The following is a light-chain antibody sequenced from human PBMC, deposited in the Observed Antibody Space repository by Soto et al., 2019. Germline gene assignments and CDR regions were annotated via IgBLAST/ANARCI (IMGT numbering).Light chain of an antibody. CDR1: QFVNSK. V-gene: IGKV3-15*01. CDR2: GAS. Sequence: IVLTPSPATQSVSPGERVTLSFRSSQFVNSKGARYQQKPGQAPRLLVYGASTRATGIPARFSGSGSGREFTLTICSLEPEAFAVYYCEQHTGWPPLWTFGQGTKVDIK. J-gene: IGKJ1*01. CDR3: EQHTGWPPLWT.